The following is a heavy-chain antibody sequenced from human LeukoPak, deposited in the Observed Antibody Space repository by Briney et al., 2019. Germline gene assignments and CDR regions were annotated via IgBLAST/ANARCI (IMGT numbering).Heavy chain of an antibody. V-gene: IGHV3-64D*09. CDR3: VKCLGYTSSGPDD. D-gene: IGHD6-6*01. CDR2: ISSNGGHT. CDR1: GFSFSGYA. Sequence: PGGSLRLSCSASGFSFSGYAMHWVRQAPGKGLEFVSGISSNGGHTYYADSLKGRFTISRDNSKNTLYLQMSSLRPEDTAVYLCVKCLGYTSSGPDDWGQGTLVTVSS. J-gene: IGHJ4*02.